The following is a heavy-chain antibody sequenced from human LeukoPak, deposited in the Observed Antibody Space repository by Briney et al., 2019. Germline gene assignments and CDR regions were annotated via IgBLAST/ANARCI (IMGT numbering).Heavy chain of an antibody. J-gene: IGHJ3*02. CDR1: GFTFSSYW. V-gene: IGHV3-7*01. CDR3: ARDRGAGDAFDI. D-gene: IGHD3-10*01. Sequence: GGSLRLSCAASGFTFSSYWMSWVRQAPGKGGEWVANIKQDGSEKYYVDSVKGRFTISRDNAKNSLYLQMNSLSAEDTAVYYCARDRGAGDAFDIWGQGTMVTVSS. CDR2: IKQDGSEK.